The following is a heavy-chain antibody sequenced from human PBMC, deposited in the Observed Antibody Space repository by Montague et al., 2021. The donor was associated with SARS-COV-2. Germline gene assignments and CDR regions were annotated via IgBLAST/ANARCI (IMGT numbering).Heavy chain of an antibody. Sequence: SETLSLTCAVYSGSFSDFYWTWIRQSPGKGLEWIGEINHTGSATYNPSLKGRVTLSIDTSKNQFSLKLQSVTAADTAVYYCARGQVTISGVLIFIPAAGHLDGWGQGTSVTVPS. CDR2: INHTGSA. J-gene: IGHJ3*01. D-gene: IGHD3-3*01. CDR1: SGSFSDFY. CDR3: ARGQVTISGVLIFIPAAGHLDG. V-gene: IGHV4-34*01.